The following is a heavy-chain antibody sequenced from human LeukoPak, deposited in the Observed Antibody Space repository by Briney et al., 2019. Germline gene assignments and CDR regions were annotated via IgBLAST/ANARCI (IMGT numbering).Heavy chain of an antibody. D-gene: IGHD4-17*01. CDR1: GFTFSSYA. CDR3: ARDGSYGSPLDY. V-gene: IGHV3-30*01. J-gene: IGHJ4*02. Sequence: GGSLRLSCAASGFTFSSYAMHWVRQAPGKGLEWVAVISHDGSNKYYADSVKGRFTISRDNSKNTLYLQMNSLRAEDTAVYYCARDGSYGSPLDYWGQGTLVTVSS. CDR2: ISHDGSNK.